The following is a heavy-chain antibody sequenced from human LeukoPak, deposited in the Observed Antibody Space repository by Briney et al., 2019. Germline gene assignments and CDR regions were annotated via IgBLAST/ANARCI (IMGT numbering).Heavy chain of an antibody. CDR1: GGSFSGYY. J-gene: IGHJ3*02. CDR2: INHSGST. CDR3: ARPSPGYSSSYDAFDI. Sequence: SETLSLTCAVYGGSFSGYYWSWIRQPPGKGLEWIGEINHSGSTNYNPSLKSRVTISVDTSKNQFSLKLNSVTAADTAVYYCARPSPGYSSSYDAFDIWGQGTMVTVSS. V-gene: IGHV4-34*01. D-gene: IGHD6-6*01.